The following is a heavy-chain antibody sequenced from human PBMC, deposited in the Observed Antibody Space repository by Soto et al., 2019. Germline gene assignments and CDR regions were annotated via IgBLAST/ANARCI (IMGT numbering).Heavy chain of an antibody. V-gene: IGHV3-30*03. CDR2: ISYDGSNK. J-gene: IGHJ4*02. Sequence: QVQLVESGGGVVQPGRSLRLSCAASGFPFSSYGMHWVREAPGKGLEWVAVISYDGSNKYYADSVMGRFTISRDNSASTLYLQMNSLRPEDTALYYCVGGQYYFDDRGQGTLVTVSP. CDR3: VGGQYYFDD. CDR1: GFPFSSYG. D-gene: IGHD3-10*01.